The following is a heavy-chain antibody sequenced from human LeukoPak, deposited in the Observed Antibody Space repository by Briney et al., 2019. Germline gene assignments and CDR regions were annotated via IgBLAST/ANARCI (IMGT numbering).Heavy chain of an antibody. CDR3: ARVGQQLVLSYYYYMDV. CDR2: INPNSGGT. V-gene: IGHV1-2*02. CDR1: GYTFTGYY. Sequence: ASVKVSCKASGYTFTGYYMHWVRQAPGQGLEWMGWINPNSGGTNYAQKFQGRVTMARDTSISTAYMELRSLRPDDTAVYYCARVGQQLVLSYYYYMDVWGKGTTVTVSS. J-gene: IGHJ6*03. D-gene: IGHD6-13*01.